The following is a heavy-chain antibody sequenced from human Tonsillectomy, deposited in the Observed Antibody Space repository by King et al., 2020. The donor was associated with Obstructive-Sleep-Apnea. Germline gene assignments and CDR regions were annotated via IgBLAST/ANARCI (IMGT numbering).Heavy chain of an antibody. J-gene: IGHJ6*02. CDR3: ARHLEGYYYYGMDV. CDR2: IYYSGST. Sequence: VQLQESGPGLVKPSETLSLTCNVSGGSINNYYWSWIRQPPGKGLEWIGNIYYSGSTNYNPSLKSRVAISVDTSKNQFSLKMTSVSAADTAVYFCARHLEGYYYYGMDVWGQGTTVTVSS. CDR1: GGSINNYY. V-gene: IGHV4-59*08. D-gene: IGHD5-24*01.